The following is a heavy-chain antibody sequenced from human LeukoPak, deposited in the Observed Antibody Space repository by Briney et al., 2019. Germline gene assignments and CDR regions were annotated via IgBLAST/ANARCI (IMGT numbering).Heavy chain of an antibody. J-gene: IGHJ4*02. D-gene: IGHD6-19*01. CDR2: IKQDGSEK. CDR1: GFTFSSYW. CDR3: AKEGYSSGWYVDY. Sequence: PGGSLRLSCAASGFTFSSYWMSWVRQAPGKGLEWVANIKQDGSEKYYVDSVKGRFTISRDNAKNSLYLQMNSLRAEDTAVYYCAKEGYSSGWYVDYWGQGTLVTVSS. V-gene: IGHV3-7*03.